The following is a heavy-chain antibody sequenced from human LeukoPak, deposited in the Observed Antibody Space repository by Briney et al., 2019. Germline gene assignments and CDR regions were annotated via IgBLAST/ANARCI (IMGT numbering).Heavy chain of an antibody. V-gene: IGHV4-61*02. CDR1: GGSISSGSYY. CDR3: ARAGSITIFRVVIDAFDI. D-gene: IGHD3-3*01. CDR2: IYTSGST. J-gene: IGHJ3*02. Sequence: SETLSLTCTVSGGSISSGSYYWSWIRQPAGKGLEWIGRIYTSGSTNYNPSLKSRVTISVDTSKNQFSLKLSSVTAADTAVYYCARAGSITIFRVVIDAFDIWGQGTMVTVSS.